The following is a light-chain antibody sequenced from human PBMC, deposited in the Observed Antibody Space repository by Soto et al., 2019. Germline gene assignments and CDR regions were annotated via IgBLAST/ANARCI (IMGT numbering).Light chain of an antibody. V-gene: IGKV3-15*01. Sequence: EIVMTQSPATLPVSAGERANLSCRASQSVSSNLACYQQKRGQAPRFLIYGASTRATGIPARFSGSGSGTEFTLTISSLQSEDFAVYYCQQYDNWPLPFGGGTKVEIK. CDR2: GAS. CDR1: QSVSSN. CDR3: QQYDNWPLP. J-gene: IGKJ4*01.